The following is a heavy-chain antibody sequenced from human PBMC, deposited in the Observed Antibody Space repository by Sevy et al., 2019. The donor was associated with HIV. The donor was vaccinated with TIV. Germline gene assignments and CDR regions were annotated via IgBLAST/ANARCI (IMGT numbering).Heavy chain of an antibody. J-gene: IGHJ4*02. D-gene: IGHD6-19*01. CDR3: ARGGGNGWYYFDY. CDR2: IIPILGTV. CDR1: GGTFSSYG. V-gene: IGHV1-69*13. Sequence: SVKVSCKASGGTFSSYGISWVRQAPGQGLEWMGGIIPILGTVNYAQKFQGRVTITADESTKTAYMELVSLRSEETAVYYCARGGGNGWYYFDYWGQETLVTVSS.